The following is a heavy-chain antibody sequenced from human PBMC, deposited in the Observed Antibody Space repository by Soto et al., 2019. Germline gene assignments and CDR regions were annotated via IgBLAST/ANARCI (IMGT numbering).Heavy chain of an antibody. V-gene: IGHV4-30-2*01. Sequence: QLQLQESGSGLVKPSQTLSLTCTVSGGSISSGGYSWSWLRQPPGKGLEWIGYIFHSGSTYYNPSLMSRVTISVDGAKNLFSLELSSVTAADSAIYYCAREGGSGRPGWYFNVWGRGTLVTVSS. J-gene: IGHJ2*01. CDR2: IFHSGST. CDR1: GGSISSGGYS. CDR3: AREGGSGRPGWYFNV. D-gene: IGHD1-26*01.